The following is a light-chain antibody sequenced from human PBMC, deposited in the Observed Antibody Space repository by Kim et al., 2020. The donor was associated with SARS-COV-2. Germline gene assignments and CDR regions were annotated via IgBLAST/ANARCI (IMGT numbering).Light chain of an antibody. CDR3: KSRDTSGDRLV. Sequence: SSELTQDPAVSVALGQTVRITCQGDSLRTYYASWYQQKPGQAPALVIYPKNNRPSGIPDRFSGSSSGNTASLTITGAQAEDEADYYCKSRDTSGDRLVFGGETQLTVL. J-gene: IGLJ2*01. V-gene: IGLV3-19*01. CDR1: SLRTYY. CDR2: PKN.